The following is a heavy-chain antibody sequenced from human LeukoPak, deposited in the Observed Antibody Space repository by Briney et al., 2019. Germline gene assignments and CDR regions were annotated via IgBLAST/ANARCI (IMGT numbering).Heavy chain of an antibody. CDR3: AKGTVGATNVGDYFDY. J-gene: IGHJ4*02. D-gene: IGHD1-26*01. Sequence: SETLSLTCTVSGGSISSGGYYWSWIRQHPGKGLEWIGYIYYSGSTYYNPSLKSRVTISVDTSKNQFSLKLSSVTAADTAVYYCAKGTVGATNVGDYFDYWGQGTLVTVSS. CDR1: GGSISSGGYY. CDR2: IYYSGST. V-gene: IGHV4-31*03.